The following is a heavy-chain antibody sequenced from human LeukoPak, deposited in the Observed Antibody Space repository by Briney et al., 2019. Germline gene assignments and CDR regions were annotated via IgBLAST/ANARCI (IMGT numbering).Heavy chain of an antibody. Sequence: GESLKISCRGSGHSFTNYWIGWVLQMPGKGLEWMGIIYPADSDTRYSPSFQGQVTISADKSISTAYLQWSSLKASDTAMYYCARRWNDDVDYWGQGTLVTVSS. CDR1: GHSFTNYW. CDR3: ARRWNDDVDY. J-gene: IGHJ4*02. V-gene: IGHV5-51*01. D-gene: IGHD1-1*01. CDR2: IYPADSDT.